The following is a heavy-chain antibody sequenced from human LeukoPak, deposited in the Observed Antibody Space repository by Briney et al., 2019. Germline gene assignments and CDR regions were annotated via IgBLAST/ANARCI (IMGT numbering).Heavy chain of an antibody. CDR1: GGSISSGGYS. Sequence: PSQTLSLTCAVSGGSISSGGYSWSWIRQPPGKGLEWIGYIYHSGSTYYNPSLKSRVTISVDRSKNQFSLKLSSVTAADTAVYYCARGGVAADPLDNWFDPWGQGTLVTVSS. CDR3: ARGGVAADPLDNWFDP. CDR2: IYHSGST. V-gene: IGHV4-30-2*01. J-gene: IGHJ5*02. D-gene: IGHD6-13*01.